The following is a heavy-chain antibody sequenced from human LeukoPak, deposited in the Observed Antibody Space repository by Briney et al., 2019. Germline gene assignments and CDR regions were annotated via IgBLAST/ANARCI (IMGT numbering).Heavy chain of an antibody. J-gene: IGHJ4*02. Sequence: GGSLRLSCAASGFTVSDKYMSWVRQAPGKGLEWVSILYSDGSTYYADSVEGRFTISRDNSKNTLFFQMNSLRVDYTAVYYCAKSERLTMIGGWAPTFDSWGQGTLVTVSS. CDR1: GFTVSDKY. D-gene: IGHD3-22*01. CDR2: LYSDGST. V-gene: IGHV3-66*01. CDR3: AKSERLTMIGGWAPTFDS.